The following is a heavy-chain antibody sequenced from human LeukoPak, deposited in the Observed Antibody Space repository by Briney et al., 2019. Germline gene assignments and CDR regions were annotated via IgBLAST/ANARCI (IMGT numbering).Heavy chain of an antibody. D-gene: IGHD3-16*01. CDR3: AKGGLRGGTYNDDF. V-gene: IGHV3-23*01. J-gene: IGHJ4*02. Sequence: GGSLRLSCAASAFTFSTYAMSWVRQAPGKGLEWVSGISNSGGSTPYADSVRGRFTISRDNSKNTLYLQMNSLRAEDTALYYCAKGGLRGGTYNDDFWGQGTLVTVSS. CDR2: ISNSGGST. CDR1: AFTFSTYA.